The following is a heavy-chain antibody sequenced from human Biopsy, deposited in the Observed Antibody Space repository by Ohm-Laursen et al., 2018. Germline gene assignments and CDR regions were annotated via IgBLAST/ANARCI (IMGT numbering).Heavy chain of an antibody. V-gene: IGHV1-46*01. Sequence: ASVKVSCKASGYSFTSYYMHWVRQAPGQGLEWMGMINPSGSTTSYPQIFQGRVTMTRDTSKSTVYMELSSLKSADTAVYFCARNTGWFGDLYYFDYWGQGTLVTVSS. D-gene: IGHD3-10*01. CDR3: ARNTGWFGDLYYFDY. CDR1: GYSFTSYY. CDR2: INPSGSTT. J-gene: IGHJ4*02.